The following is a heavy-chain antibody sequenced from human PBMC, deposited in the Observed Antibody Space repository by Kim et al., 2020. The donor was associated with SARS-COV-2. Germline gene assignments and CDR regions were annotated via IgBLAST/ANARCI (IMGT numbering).Heavy chain of an antibody. J-gene: IGHJ6*02. Sequence: GGSLRLSCEASGFTLSTYGIHWVRQAPGKGLEWVAVIYYDESKKFYADSVKGRFTISRDNSKNTLYLQMDSLRAEDTAVYYCARISYDDILTGYYFASGMDVWGQGTTVTVSS. V-gene: IGHV3-33*01. D-gene: IGHD3-9*01. CDR1: GFTLSTYG. CDR3: ARISYDDILTGYYFASGMDV. CDR2: IYYDESKK.